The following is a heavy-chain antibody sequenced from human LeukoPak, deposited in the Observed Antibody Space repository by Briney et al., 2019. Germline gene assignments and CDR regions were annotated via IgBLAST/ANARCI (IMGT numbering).Heavy chain of an antibody. CDR2: FDPEDGET. V-gene: IGHV1-24*01. CDR1: GYTLTELS. J-gene: IGHJ6*03. D-gene: IGHD2-15*01. Sequence: ASVKVSCKVSGYTLTELSMHWVRRAPGKGLEWMGGFDPEDGETIYAQKFQGRVTMTEDTSTDTAYMELSSLRSEDTAVYYCATDLLRGGDYYMDVWGKGTTVTVSS. CDR3: ATDLLRGGDYYMDV.